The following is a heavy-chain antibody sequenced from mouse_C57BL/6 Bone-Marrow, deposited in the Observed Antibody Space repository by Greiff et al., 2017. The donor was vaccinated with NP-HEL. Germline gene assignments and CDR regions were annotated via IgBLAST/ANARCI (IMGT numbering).Heavy chain of an antibody. Sequence: VQVVESGPELVKPGASVKISCKASGYAFSSSWMNWVKQRPGKGLEWIGRIYPGDGDTNYNGKFKGKATLTADKSSSTAYMQLSSLTSEDSAVYFCARSTTVPFDYWGQGTTLTVSS. CDR2: IYPGDGDT. V-gene: IGHV1-82*01. D-gene: IGHD1-1*01. CDR3: ARSTTVPFDY. CDR1: GYAFSSSW. J-gene: IGHJ2*01.